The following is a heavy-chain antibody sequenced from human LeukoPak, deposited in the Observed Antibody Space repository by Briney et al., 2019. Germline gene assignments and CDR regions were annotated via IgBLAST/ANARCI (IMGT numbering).Heavy chain of an antibody. D-gene: IGHD3-22*01. CDR3: ADYYDSSGYYYGEYFQH. Sequence: SQTLSLTGTVSGGSISSGDYYWSWIRQPPGKGLEWIGYIYYSGSTYYNPSLKSRVTISVDTSKNQFSLKLSSVTAADTAVYYCADYYDSSGYYYGEYFQHWGQGTLVTVSS. CDR1: GGSISSGDYY. V-gene: IGHV4-30-4*01. CDR2: IYYSGST. J-gene: IGHJ1*01.